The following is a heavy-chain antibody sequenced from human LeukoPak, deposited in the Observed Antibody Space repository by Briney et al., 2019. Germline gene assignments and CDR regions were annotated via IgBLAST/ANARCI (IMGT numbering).Heavy chain of an antibody. V-gene: IGHV3-21*01. CDR1: GFTFSTYG. CDR3: ARTHIPQYDFWTASI. CDR2: ISSISTYR. Sequence: GGSLRLSCEASGFTFSTYGMIWARQAPGKGPEWVSSISSISTYRHYADAVKGRFTISRDNTKNSLYLQMDSLRVEDTAVYYCARTHIPQYDFWTASIWGQGTLVAVSS. D-gene: IGHD3-3*01. J-gene: IGHJ4*02.